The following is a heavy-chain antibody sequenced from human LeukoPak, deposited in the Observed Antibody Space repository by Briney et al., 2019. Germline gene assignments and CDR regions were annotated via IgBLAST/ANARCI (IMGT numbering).Heavy chain of an antibody. D-gene: IGHD2-21*01. CDR2: IYYSGNT. V-gene: IGHV4-39*01. CDR3: ARHLIPTVPYSPFDY. CDR1: GGSISSSTYY. J-gene: IGHJ4*02. Sequence: PSETLSLTCTVSGGSISSSTYYWGWIRQPPGRGLEWIGNIYYSGNTYYNPSLKSRVTISVDTSKNQFSLKVSSVTAADTAVYYCARHLIPTVPYSPFDYWGQGTLVTVSS.